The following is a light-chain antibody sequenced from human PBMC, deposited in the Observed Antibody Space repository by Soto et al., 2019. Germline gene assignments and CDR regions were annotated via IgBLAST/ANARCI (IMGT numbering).Light chain of an antibody. CDR1: QSVSRS. CDR3: QQNAIIPPWT. CDR2: AAS. Sequence: QLTQSASSLSASVGDRFITTCRSSQSVSRSLNWYQQKTGQAPKLLIYAASTLHSGVPSRFSGSGSGTEFTLTISSLQPEDFATYYCQQNAIIPPWTFGQGTKVDI. V-gene: IGKV1-39*01. J-gene: IGKJ1*01.